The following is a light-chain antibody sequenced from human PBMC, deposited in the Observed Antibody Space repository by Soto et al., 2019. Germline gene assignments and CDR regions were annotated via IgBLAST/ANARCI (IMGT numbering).Light chain of an antibody. CDR2: DTF. V-gene: IGKV3-11*01. CDR3: VQRSTWPWT. Sequence: IVLTQSPATLSLSPGARATLSCRAGQRVSNYLAWYQQKPGQAPRLLIFDTFYRATGIPARFSGSGSGTDFTLTISSLEPEDLAVYFCVQRSTWPWTSGQGTKVEIK. CDR1: QRVSNY. J-gene: IGKJ1*01.